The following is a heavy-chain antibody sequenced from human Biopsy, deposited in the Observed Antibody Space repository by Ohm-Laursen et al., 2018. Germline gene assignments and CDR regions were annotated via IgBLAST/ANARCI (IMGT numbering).Heavy chain of an antibody. Sequence: SVKVSCKVSGYTLTELSIHWVRQTGGKGLEWMGGFDREERKTVYAEKFQGRVTITEDTSTDTVYMEVTSLRSDDTAVYYCATGPYYDTRFYYNVRPFDFWGQGTLVTVSS. D-gene: IGHD3-10*01. CDR3: ATGPYYDTRFYYNVRPFDF. J-gene: IGHJ4*02. CDR1: GYTLTELS. CDR2: FDREERKT. V-gene: IGHV1-24*01.